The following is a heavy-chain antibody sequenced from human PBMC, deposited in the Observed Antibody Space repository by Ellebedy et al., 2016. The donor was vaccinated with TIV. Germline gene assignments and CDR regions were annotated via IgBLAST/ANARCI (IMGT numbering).Heavy chain of an antibody. CDR1: GFTFSNYW. D-gene: IGHD5-24*01. J-gene: IGHJ4*02. Sequence: GESLKISCVASGFTFSNYWMSWVRQAPGKGLEWVANIKQDGSEKYYVDSVKGRFTISRDNAKNSLYLQMNSLSAEDTALYYCARDRATLIDYWGQGTLVTVSS. CDR3: ARDRATLIDY. V-gene: IGHV3-7*04. CDR2: IKQDGSEK.